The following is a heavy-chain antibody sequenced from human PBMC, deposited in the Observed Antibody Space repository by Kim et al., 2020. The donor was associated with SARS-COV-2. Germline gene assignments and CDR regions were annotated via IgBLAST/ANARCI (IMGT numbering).Heavy chain of an antibody. CDR1: GGSISSGSYY. V-gene: IGHV4-61*02. J-gene: IGHJ5*02. Sequence: SETLSLTCTVSGGSISSGSYYWSWIRQPAGKGLEWIGRIYTSGSTNYNPSLKSRVTISVDTSKNQFSLKLSSVTAADTAVYYCARDRGRIAAAGKIHNWFDPWGQGTLVTVSS. CDR2: IYTSGST. D-gene: IGHD6-13*01. CDR3: ARDRGRIAAAGKIHNWFDP.